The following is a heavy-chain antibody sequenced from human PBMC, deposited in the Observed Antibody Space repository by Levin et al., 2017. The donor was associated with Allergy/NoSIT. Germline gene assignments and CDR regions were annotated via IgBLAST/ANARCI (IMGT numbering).Heavy chain of an antibody. CDR1: GFTFSSYW. V-gene: IGHV3-74*01. J-gene: IGHJ4*02. CDR3: ARVDSSGWYYVAAGYYFDY. D-gene: IGHD6-19*01. CDR2: INSDGSST. Sequence: GGSLRLSCAASGFTFSSYWMHWVRQAPGKGLVWVSRINSDGSSTSYADSVKGRFTISRDNAKNTLYLQMNSLRAEDTAVYYCARVDSSGWYYVAAGYYFDYWGQGTLVTVSS.